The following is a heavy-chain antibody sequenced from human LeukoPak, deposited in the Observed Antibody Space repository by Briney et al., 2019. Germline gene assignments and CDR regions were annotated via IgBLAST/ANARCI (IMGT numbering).Heavy chain of an antibody. CDR3: AREREWELPRVFDF. D-gene: IGHD1-26*01. CDR1: AFTFSSYW. V-gene: IGHV3-33*08. Sequence: GGSLRLSCAASAFTFSSYWMSWVRQAPGKGLEWVSVIWDDGSNKYYADSVKGRFTISRDNSKNTLYLQMNSLRDEDTAVYYCAREREWELPRVFDFWGQGTLVTVSS. CDR2: IWDDGSNK. J-gene: IGHJ4*02.